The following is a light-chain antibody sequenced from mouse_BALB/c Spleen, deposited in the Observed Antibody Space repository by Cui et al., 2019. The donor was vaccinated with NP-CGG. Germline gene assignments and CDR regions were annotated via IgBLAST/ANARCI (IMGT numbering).Light chain of an antibody. CDR2: STN. J-gene: IGLJ1*01. Sequence: QAVVTQVSALTTSPGETVTLTCRPSTGAVTTSNYANWVQEKPDHLFTGLIGSTNNRTPGVPARFSGSLIGDKAALTITGAQTEDEAIYFCALWYSNHWVFGGGTKLTVL. CDR3: ALWYSNHWV. CDR1: TGAVTTSNY. V-gene: IGLV1*01.